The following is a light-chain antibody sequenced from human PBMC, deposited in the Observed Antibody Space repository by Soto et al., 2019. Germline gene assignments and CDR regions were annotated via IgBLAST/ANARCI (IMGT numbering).Light chain of an antibody. CDR2: GNS. V-gene: IGLV1-40*01. J-gene: IGLJ3*02. Sequence: QSVLTQPPSVSGAPGQRVTISCTGSSSNIGAGYDVHWYQQLPGTAPKLLIYGNSNRPSGVPDRFSGSKYVTSAALAITGLQAEDEADYYCQSYDSSLSGWVFGGGTTVTVL. CDR3: QSYDSSLSGWV. CDR1: SSNIGAGYD.